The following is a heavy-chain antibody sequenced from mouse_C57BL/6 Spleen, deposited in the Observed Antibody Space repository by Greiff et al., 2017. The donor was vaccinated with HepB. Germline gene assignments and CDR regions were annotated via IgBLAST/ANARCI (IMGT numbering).Heavy chain of an antibody. CDR1: GFTFSDYG. CDR2: ISSGSSTI. J-gene: IGHJ2*01. CDR3: ARGDSKYGGYFDY. Sequence: EVKLVDSGGGLVKPGGSLKLSCAASGFTFSDYGMHWVRQAPEKGLEWVAYISSGSSTIYYADTVKGRFTISRDNAKNTLFLQMTSLWSEDTAMYYSARGDSKYGGYFDYWGQGTTLTVSS. D-gene: IGHD2-5*01. V-gene: IGHV5-17*01.